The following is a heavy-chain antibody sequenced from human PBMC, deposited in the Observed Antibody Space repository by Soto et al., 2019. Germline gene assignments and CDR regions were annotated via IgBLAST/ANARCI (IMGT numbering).Heavy chain of an antibody. Sequence: GGSLRLSCAASGFTFSSYEMNWVRQAPGKGLEWVSYISDGGSTIYYADSVKGRFTISRDNAKNSLYLQMNSLGAEDTAVYYCATFPRSSKRGYWGQGTLVTVPS. J-gene: IGHJ4*02. V-gene: IGHV3-48*03. CDR1: GFTFSSYE. CDR2: ISDGGSTI. CDR3: ATFPRSSKRGY. D-gene: IGHD4-4*01.